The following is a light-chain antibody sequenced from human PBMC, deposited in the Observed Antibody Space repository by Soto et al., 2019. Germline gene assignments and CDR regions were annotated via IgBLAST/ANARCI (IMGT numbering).Light chain of an antibody. CDR1: QSISSW. J-gene: IGKJ1*01. CDR3: QQYNSYPRT. CDR2: DAS. V-gene: IGKV1-5*01. Sequence: IWMTQSPSTLSGSVGDRGTITCRASQSISSWLPWYQQKPGKAPKXLIYDASSLESGVPSRFSGSGSGTECTLTISSLQPDDVATYYCQQYNSYPRTLGQGTKVDIK.